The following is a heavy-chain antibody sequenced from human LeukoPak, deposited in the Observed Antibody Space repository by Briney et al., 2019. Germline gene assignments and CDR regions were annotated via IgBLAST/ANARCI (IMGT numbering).Heavy chain of an antibody. V-gene: IGHV3-66*01. CDR2: IYSGGTT. D-gene: IGHD4-17*01. J-gene: IGHJ4*02. CDR1: GLTVSSNY. Sequence: PGGSLRLSCVVSGLTVSSNYMSWVRQAPGKGLEWVSVIYSGGTTNYTDSVKGRFIVYRDNSKNTLYLQMNSLRAEDTAVYYCASKVTTGYWGQGTLVTVSS. CDR3: ASKVTTGY.